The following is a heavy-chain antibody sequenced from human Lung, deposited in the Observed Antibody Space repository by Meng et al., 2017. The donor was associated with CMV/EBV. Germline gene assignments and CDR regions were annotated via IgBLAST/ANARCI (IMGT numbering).Heavy chain of an antibody. CDR1: GFTFSGYW. D-gene: IGHD2-8*01. V-gene: IGHV3-7*01. Sequence: SCAASGFTFSGYWTNWVRQTPGKGLEWVANIKQDGSDKYYADSVKGRFTISRDNAENSLYLQMNSLRAEDTAIYYCARGGPCSNGVCSDYGMDVXGQGXTVTVSS. CDR2: IKQDGSDK. CDR3: ARGGPCSNGVCSDYGMDV. J-gene: IGHJ6*02.